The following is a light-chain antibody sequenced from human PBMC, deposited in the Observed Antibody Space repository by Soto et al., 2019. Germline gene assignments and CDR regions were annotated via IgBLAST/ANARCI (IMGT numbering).Light chain of an antibody. V-gene: IGKV3-20*01. Sequence: ELVLTQSPGPLSLSPGERATLSCRASQSVKSSYLAWYQQKPGQAPRLLIYGASSRATGIPDRFSGSGSGTDFTLIISRLEPEDFAVYYCQHYGSSPPNTFGQGTKLEIK. J-gene: IGKJ2*01. CDR2: GAS. CDR3: QHYGSSPPNT. CDR1: QSVKSSY.